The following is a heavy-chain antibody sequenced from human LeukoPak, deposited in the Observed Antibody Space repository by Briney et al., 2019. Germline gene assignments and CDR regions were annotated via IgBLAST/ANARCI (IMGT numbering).Heavy chain of an antibody. Sequence: GGSLRLSCAASGFTFRSYGMHWVRQAPGKGLQWVAVMWFDETNKNYADSVKGRFTISRDNSKNTLYLQMNSLRAEDTAVYYCASGRQLGYWGQGTLVTVSS. CDR3: ASGRQLGY. CDR2: MWFDETNK. D-gene: IGHD6-13*01. CDR1: GFTFRSYG. V-gene: IGHV3-33*01. J-gene: IGHJ4*02.